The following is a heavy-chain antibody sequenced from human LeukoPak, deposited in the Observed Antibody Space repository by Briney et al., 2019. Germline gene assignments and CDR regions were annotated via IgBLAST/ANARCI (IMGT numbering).Heavy chain of an antibody. D-gene: IGHD3-10*01. CDR1: GFTFTHYW. CDR3: ARDPSITMVRGVPDY. Sequence: GGSLRPSCAASGFTFTHYWMCWIRQAPGKGLEWVANIHQDGSQQYYLDSVEGRFTISRDNAKNSLYLQMDNLRAEDTAVYYCARDPSITMVRGVPDYWGQGTLVTVSS. V-gene: IGHV3-7*01. CDR2: IHQDGSQQ. J-gene: IGHJ4*02.